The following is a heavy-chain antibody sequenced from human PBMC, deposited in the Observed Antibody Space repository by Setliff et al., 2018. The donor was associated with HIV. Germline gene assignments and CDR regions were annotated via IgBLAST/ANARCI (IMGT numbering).Heavy chain of an antibody. CDR2: ISYNSGNT. D-gene: IGHD2-2*01. Sequence: GASVKVSCKASGYTFTSYAMNWVRQAPGQGLEWMGWISYNSGNTHYSQRLQDRGTMTIDTLTATVYMELSRLRSDDTAVYYCARVDCSSTRCYAFDIWGQGTMVTVSS. J-gene: IGHJ3*02. CDR3: ARVDCSSTRCYAFDI. V-gene: IGHV1-18*01. CDR1: GYTFTSYA.